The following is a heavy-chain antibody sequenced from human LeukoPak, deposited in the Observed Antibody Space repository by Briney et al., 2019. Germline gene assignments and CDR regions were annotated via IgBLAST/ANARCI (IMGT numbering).Heavy chain of an antibody. Sequence: GGSLRLSCEASGLTFNNYAMHWVRQSSGKGQEWVSGIGSSGGGTYYADSVKGRFTISRDTSKDTVYLQMDSLRAEDTAIYYCAKQATVDLYFDYWGQGTLVTVSS. V-gene: IGHV3-23*01. CDR3: AKQATVDLYFDY. CDR2: IGSSGGGT. CDR1: GLTFNNYA. D-gene: IGHD4-23*01. J-gene: IGHJ4*02.